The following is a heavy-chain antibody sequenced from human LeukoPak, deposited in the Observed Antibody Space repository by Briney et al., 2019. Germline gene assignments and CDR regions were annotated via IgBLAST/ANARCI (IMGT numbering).Heavy chain of an antibody. CDR2: IYYSGDT. D-gene: IGHD1-1*01. Sequence: SETLSLTCTVSGDSISPYYWGWIRQPPGKGLEWIGYIYYSGDTTYNPSLKSRVTMSVDTSKNQFSLKLSSVTAADTAVHYCARDKQPGDYWGQGALVTVSS. CDR1: GDSISPYY. J-gene: IGHJ4*02. V-gene: IGHV4-59*01. CDR3: ARDKQPGDY.